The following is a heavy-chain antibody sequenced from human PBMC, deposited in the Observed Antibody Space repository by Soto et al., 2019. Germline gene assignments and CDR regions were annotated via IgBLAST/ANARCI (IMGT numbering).Heavy chain of an antibody. Sequence: WGSRRLSCAASGLTFSSYAMHWVRQDPGKGLEWVAVISYDVSNKYYADSVKGRFTISRDNSKNTLYLQMNSLRAEDTAVYYCARAAVAGTDYYSCTEVWGKGNTVHVST. J-gene: IGHJ6*04. V-gene: IGHV3-30-3*01. CDR2: ISYDVSNK. D-gene: IGHD6-19*01. CDR1: GLTFSSYA. CDR3: ARAAVAGTDYYSCTEV.